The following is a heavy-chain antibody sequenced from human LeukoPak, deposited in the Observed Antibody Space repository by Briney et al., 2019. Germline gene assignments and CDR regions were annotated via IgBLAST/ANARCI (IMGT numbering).Heavy chain of an antibody. J-gene: IGHJ4*02. V-gene: IGHV3-73*01. CDR2: IRSKANSYAT. CDR3: TRVDTAMGSFDY. D-gene: IGHD5-18*01. Sequence: PGGSLRLSCAASGFTFGGSAMHWVRQASGKGLEWVGRIRSKANSYATAYAASVKGRFTISRDDSKNTAYLQMNSLKTEDTAVYYCTRVDTAMGSFDYWGQGTLVTVSS. CDR1: GFTFGGSA.